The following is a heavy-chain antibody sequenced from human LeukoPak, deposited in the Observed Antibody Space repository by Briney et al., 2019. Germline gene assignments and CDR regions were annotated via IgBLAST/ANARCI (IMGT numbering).Heavy chain of an antibody. J-gene: IGHJ6*02. V-gene: IGHV1-46*01. Sequence: RRASVKVSCKAFGYTFTSYYMHWVRQAPGQGLEWMGIINPSGGSTSYAQKFQGRVTMTRNTSISTAYMELSSLRSEDTAVYYCARANTMLNDYYYGMDVWGQGTTVTVSS. D-gene: IGHD3-10*02. CDR1: GYTFTSYY. CDR3: ARANTMLNDYYYGMDV. CDR2: INPSGGST.